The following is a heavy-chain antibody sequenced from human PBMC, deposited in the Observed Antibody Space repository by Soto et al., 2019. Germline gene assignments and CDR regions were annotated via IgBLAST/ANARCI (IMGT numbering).Heavy chain of an antibody. J-gene: IGHJ4*02. CDR1: GGTFSSYA. D-gene: IGHD3-3*01. V-gene: IGHV1-69*01. Sequence: QVQLVQSGAEVKKPGSSVKVSCKASGGTFSSYAISWVRQAPGQGLEGMGGIIPIFGTANYAQKFQGRVTITADESTSPAYMELSSLRSEDTAVYYWAGPNPRIWSGYYCYWGQGTLVTVSS. CDR3: AGPNPRIWSGYYCY. CDR2: IIPIFGTA.